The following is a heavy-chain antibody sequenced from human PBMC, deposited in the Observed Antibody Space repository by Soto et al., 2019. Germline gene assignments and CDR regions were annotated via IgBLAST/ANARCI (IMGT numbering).Heavy chain of an antibody. CDR1: GDSISSYY. J-gene: IGHJ4*02. D-gene: IGHD4-17*01. CDR2: IYYSGST. Sequence: SETLSLTCTVCGDSISSYYWSWIRQPPGKGLEWIGYIYYSGSTNYNPSLKSRVTISVDTSKNQFSLKLSSVTAADTAVYYCARDSVTTFDYWGQGTLVTVSS. V-gene: IGHV4-59*01. CDR3: ARDSVTTFDY.